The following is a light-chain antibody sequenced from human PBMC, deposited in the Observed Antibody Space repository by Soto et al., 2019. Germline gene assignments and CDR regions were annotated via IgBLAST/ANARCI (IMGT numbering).Light chain of an antibody. CDR3: QQYKSYLRT. J-gene: IGKJ1*01. CDR2: AAS. Sequence: EIQLTQSPSLLSASVGDRVTITCRASQDISSWLAWYQQKPGKAPKLLIYAASTLESGVSSRFSGRGSGTEFTLTINSLQPEDFATYYCQQYKSYLRTFGQGTKVDIK. V-gene: IGKV1-5*01. CDR1: QDISSW.